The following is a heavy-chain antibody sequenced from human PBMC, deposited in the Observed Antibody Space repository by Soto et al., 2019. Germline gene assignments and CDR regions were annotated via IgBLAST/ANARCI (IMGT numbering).Heavy chain of an antibody. CDR3: ARTMGRGVMTLQHYYYMDV. J-gene: IGHJ6*03. D-gene: IGHD3-10*01. Sequence: QVQLVESGGGLVKPGGSLRLSCAASGFTCSDYYMSWIRQAPGKGLEWVSYISSSGSTIYYAVSGKGRFTIYRDNAKNSLYLQMNSLRAEDTAVYYCARTMGRGVMTLQHYYYMDVWGKGTTVTVSS. CDR1: GFTCSDYY. CDR2: ISSSGSTI. V-gene: IGHV3-11*01.